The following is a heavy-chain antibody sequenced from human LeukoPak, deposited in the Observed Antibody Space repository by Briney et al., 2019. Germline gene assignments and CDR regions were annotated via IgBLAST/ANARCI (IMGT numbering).Heavy chain of an antibody. CDR2: IYTSGST. V-gene: IGHV4-4*07. CDR1: GGSISSYY. CDR3: ARSDLGFGYDSSHDAFDI. D-gene: IGHD3-22*01. J-gene: IGHJ3*02. Sequence: SETLSLTCTVSGGSISSYYWSWIRQPAGKGLEWIGRIYTSGSTNYNPSLKSRVTMSVDTSKNQFSLKLSSVTAADTAVYYCARSDLGFGYDSSHDAFDIWGQGTMVTVSS.